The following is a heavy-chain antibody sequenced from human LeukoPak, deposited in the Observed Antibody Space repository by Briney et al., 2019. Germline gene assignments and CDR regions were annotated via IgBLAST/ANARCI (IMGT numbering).Heavy chain of an antibody. Sequence: YWMXWVRQAPGXGLEWVANIKQDGSEKNYVDSVKGRFTISRDNAKTSLYLQMNSLRAEDTAVYYCARSLWPEDYWGQGTLVTVS. CDR2: IKQDGSEK. CDR3: ARSLWPEDY. CDR1: YW. V-gene: IGHV3-7*01. J-gene: IGHJ4*02. D-gene: IGHD5-18*01.